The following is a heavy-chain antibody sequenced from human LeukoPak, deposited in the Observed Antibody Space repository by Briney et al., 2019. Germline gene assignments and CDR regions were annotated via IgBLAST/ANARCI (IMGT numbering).Heavy chain of an antibody. CDR3: AKDFSGWLPLDY. Sequence: GGSLRLSCAASGFTFDEYAMYWVRQAPGKGLEWVSGISWNSGSIGYADTVKGRFTISRDNAKNSLYLQMNSLRAEDTALYYCAKDFSGWLPLDYWGQGTLVSVSS. V-gene: IGHV3-9*01. CDR1: GFTFDEYA. J-gene: IGHJ4*02. D-gene: IGHD6-19*01. CDR2: ISWNSGSI.